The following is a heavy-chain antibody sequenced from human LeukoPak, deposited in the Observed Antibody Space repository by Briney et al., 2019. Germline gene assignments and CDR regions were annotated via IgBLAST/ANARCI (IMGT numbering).Heavy chain of an antibody. Sequence: ASVKVSCTVSGYTLTELSMHWVRQAPGKGLEWMGGFDPEDGETTYAQKFQGRVNMTEDTSTDTAYMELSSLRSEHTAVYYCASASVVNMITFGGVIPRQGFDYWGQGTLVTVSS. J-gene: IGHJ4*02. D-gene: IGHD3-16*02. CDR2: FDPEDGET. CDR3: ASASVVNMITFGGVIPRQGFDY. CDR1: GYTLTELS. V-gene: IGHV1-24*01.